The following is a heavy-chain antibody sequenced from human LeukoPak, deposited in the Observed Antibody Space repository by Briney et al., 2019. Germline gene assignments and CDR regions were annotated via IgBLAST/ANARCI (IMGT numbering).Heavy chain of an antibody. CDR3: ARAGGVIAAAGIFDY. CDR2: INHSGST. D-gene: IGHD6-13*01. V-gene: IGHV4-34*01. Sequence: PSETLSLTCAVYGGSFSGYSWSWIRQPPGKGLEWIGEINHSGSTNHNPSLKSRVTISVDTSKDQFSLKLSSVTAADTAVYYCARAGGVIAAAGIFDYWGQGTLVTVSS. CDR1: GGSFSGYS. J-gene: IGHJ4*02.